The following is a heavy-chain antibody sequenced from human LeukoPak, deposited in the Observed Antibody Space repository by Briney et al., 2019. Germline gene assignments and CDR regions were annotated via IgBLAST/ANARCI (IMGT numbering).Heavy chain of an antibody. D-gene: IGHD4-11*01. V-gene: IGHV3-49*04. CDR1: GFTFGDYA. Sequence: GGSLRLSCTASGFTFGDYAMSWVRQAPGKGLEWVGFIRRKAYGGTIEYAASVEGRLTISRDDSKSIAYLQMNSLKTEDTAMYYCARHGGVRKRYDNSKYYYYYGMDVWGQGTTVTVSS. CDR2: IRRKAYGGTI. CDR3: ARHGGVRKRYDNSKYYYYYGMDV. J-gene: IGHJ6*02.